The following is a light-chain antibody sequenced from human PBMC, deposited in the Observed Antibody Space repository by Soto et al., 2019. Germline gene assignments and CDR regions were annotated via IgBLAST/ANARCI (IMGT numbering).Light chain of an antibody. CDR2: DAS. V-gene: IGKV3-11*01. CDR3: QQRGKWPRT. Sequence: EIALTQSPATLSLSPGESVTLSCRASESVSSYLAWYQQKPGQAPRLLIYDASNRATDIPARFSGSGSGTDFTLTISSLESEDFGVYYCQQRGKWPRTFGQGTKLEIK. J-gene: IGKJ2*01. CDR1: ESVSSY.